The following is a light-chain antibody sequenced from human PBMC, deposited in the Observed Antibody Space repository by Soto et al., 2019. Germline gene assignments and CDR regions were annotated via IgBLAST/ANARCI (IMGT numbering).Light chain of an antibody. CDR1: QSISTS. V-gene: IGKV1-5*03. CDR2: KAS. Sequence: DIQMTQSPSTLSASVGDRVTITCRASQSISTSLAWYQQKPGKAPKVLIYKASSLESGVPSRFSGSGSGTEFTLTISSLQPDDFATYYCQHCDSYWTFGQGPKVEIK. CDR3: QHCDSYWT. J-gene: IGKJ1*01.